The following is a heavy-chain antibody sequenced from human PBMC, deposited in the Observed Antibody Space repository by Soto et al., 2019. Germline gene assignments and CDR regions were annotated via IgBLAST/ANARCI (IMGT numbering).Heavy chain of an antibody. V-gene: IGHV4-31*03. D-gene: IGHD5-18*01. CDR3: ARGIDGYRFV. CDR1: GNTIDIGVHH. Sequence: SEPLSLTYNNSGNTIDIGVHHLAWIRQLPEKGLEYIGYFYHSRTSFYNPSLKSRATISIDTSKSQFSLTLKSVTAADTAVYYCARGIDGYRFVWGQGTLVTVS. J-gene: IGHJ4*02. CDR2: FYHSRTS.